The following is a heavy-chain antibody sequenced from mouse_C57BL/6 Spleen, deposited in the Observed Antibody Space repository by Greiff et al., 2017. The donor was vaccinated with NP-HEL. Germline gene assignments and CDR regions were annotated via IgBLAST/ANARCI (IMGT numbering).Heavy chain of an antibody. CDR3: AREAVTTYFDY. CDR1: GFTFSDYY. V-gene: IGHV5-16*01. J-gene: IGHJ2*01. D-gene: IGHD2-5*01. Sequence: EVMLVESEGGLVQPGSSMKLSCTASGFTFSDYYMAWVRQVPEKGLEWVANINYDGSSTYYLDSLKSRFIISRDNAKNILYLQMSSLKSEDTATYYCAREAVTTYFDYWGQGTTLTVSS. CDR2: INYDGSST.